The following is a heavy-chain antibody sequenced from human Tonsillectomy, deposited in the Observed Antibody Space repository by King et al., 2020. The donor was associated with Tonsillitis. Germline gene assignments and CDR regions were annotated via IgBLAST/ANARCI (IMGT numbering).Heavy chain of an antibody. Sequence: QLVQSGGGLVQPGGSLRLSCAASGFTFSSYWMRWVRQAPGKGLEWVANIKQDGSEKYYAESVKGRFTISSDNAKSSLYLQMSSLRAEDTAVYHCARVRGSYSLDYWGQGTLVTVSS. CDR2: IKQDGSEK. J-gene: IGHJ4*02. CDR3: ARVRGSYSLDY. CDR1: GFTFSSYW. V-gene: IGHV3-7*04. D-gene: IGHD3-16*01.